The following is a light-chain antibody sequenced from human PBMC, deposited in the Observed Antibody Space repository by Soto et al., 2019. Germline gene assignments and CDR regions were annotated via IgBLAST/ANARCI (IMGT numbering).Light chain of an antibody. V-gene: IGKV3-11*01. Sequence: EIVLTQSPATLTLSPGERATLSCRASQSVSNYLAWYQQKPGQAPRLLIYGASTRATGVPARCSGNGSGTEFTLTISSLESEDFALYYCQQRGTFGQGTRLEIK. J-gene: IGKJ5*01. CDR3: QQRGT. CDR2: GAS. CDR1: QSVSNY.